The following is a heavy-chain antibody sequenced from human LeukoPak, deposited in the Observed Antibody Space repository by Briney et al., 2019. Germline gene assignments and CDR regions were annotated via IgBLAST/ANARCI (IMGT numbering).Heavy chain of an antibody. CDR3: AREGPNYYDSSSTTYYFDY. J-gene: IGHJ4*02. CDR2: IYYSGST. V-gene: IGHV4-30-4*01. D-gene: IGHD3-22*01. CDR1: GGTISSGDYY. Sequence: SETLSLTCTVSGGTISSGDYYWSWIRQPPGKGLEGIGYIYYSGSTYYNPSLKSRVTISVDTSKNQFSLKLSSVTAADTAVYYCAREGPNYYDSSSTTYYFDYWGQGTLVTVSS.